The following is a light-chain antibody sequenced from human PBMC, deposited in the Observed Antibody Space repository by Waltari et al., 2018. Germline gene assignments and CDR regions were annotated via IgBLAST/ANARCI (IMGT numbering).Light chain of an antibody. CDR1: QGISSY. CDR3: QQLNSYPPGT. CDR2: AAS. Sequence: DIQLTQSPSFLSESVGDRVTITCRASQGISSYLAWYQQKPGKAPQLLIYAASTLQSGVPSRFSGSGSWTEFTLTISSLQPEDFATYYCQQLNSYPPGTFGGGTKVEIK. J-gene: IGKJ4*01. V-gene: IGKV1-9*01.